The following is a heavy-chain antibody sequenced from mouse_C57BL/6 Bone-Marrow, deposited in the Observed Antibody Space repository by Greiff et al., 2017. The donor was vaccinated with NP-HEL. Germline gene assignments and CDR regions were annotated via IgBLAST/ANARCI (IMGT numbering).Heavy chain of an antibody. CDR2: IYPGDGDT. D-gene: IGHD1-1*01. CDR3: ARKHLITTVDWYFDV. Sequence: VQLQQSGPELVKPGASVKISCKASGYAFSSSWMNWVKQRPGKGLEWIGRIYPGDGDTNYNGKFKGKATLTADKSSSTAYMQLSSLTSEDSAVYFCARKHLITTVDWYFDVWGTGTTVTVSS. J-gene: IGHJ1*03. V-gene: IGHV1-82*01. CDR1: GYAFSSSW.